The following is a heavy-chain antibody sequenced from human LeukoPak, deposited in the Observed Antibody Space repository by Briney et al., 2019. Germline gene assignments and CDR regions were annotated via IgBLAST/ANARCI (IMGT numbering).Heavy chain of an antibody. J-gene: IGHJ3*02. D-gene: IGHD3-22*01. CDR3: ATEGYYDSSGYYDAFDI. CDR1: GFTFRSYA. V-gene: IGHV3-30-3*01. CDR2: ISYDGSNK. Sequence: PGRSLRLSCAASGFTFRSYAMHWVRQAPGKGLEWVAVISYDGSNKYYADSVKGRFTISRDNAKNSLYLQMNSLRAEDTAVYYCATEGYYDSSGYYDAFDIWGQGTMVTVSS.